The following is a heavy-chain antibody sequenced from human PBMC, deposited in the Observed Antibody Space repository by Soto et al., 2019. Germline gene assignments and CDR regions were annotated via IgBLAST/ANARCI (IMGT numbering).Heavy chain of an antibody. Sequence: QVQLVQSGAEVKKPGASVKVSCKASGYTFTSYYMHWVRQAPGQGLEWMGIINPSGGSTSYAQKVQGRVTMTRDTSTSTAYMELSSLRSEDTAVYYCARPLFGELLSHYYYYGMDVWGQGTTVTVS. J-gene: IGHJ6*02. V-gene: IGHV1-46*01. CDR3: ARPLFGELLSHYYYYGMDV. CDR1: GYTFTSYY. CDR2: INPSGGST. D-gene: IGHD3-10*02.